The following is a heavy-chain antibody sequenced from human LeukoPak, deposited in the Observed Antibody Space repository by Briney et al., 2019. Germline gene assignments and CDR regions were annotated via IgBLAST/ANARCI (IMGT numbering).Heavy chain of an antibody. D-gene: IGHD1-26*01. CDR2: ISANGGDT. CDR3: AKGRTLVGGSTRSYDY. Sequence: GGSLRLSCAVSGFTFEDYGMSWVRQAPGKGLEWVSVISANGGDTFYADSVKGRFTISRDNYKNTLYLQMNSLRVEDTAVYYCAKGRTLVGGSTRSYDYWGQGTLVTVSS. J-gene: IGHJ4*02. CDR1: GFTFEDYG. V-gene: IGHV3-23*01.